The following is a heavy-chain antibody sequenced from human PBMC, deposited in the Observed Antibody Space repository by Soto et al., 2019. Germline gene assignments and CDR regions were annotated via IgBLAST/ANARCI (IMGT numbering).Heavy chain of an antibody. CDR3: ARGGASSKWFAP. D-gene: IGHD2-15*01. J-gene: IGHJ5*02. CDR2: IGYSGTT. CDR1: GGSITSGGSF. V-gene: IGHV4-31*03. Sequence: QVHLQESGPGLVRPSQTLSLTCTVSGGSITSGGSFWSWIRQHPGKGPEWIAFIGYSGTTSYNPSIESRVTVSVDTSKSQFSLNLTSVTAADTAVYYCARGGASSKWFAPWGQGTLVTVSS.